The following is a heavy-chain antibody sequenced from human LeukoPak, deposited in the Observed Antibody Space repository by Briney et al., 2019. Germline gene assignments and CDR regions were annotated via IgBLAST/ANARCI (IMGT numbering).Heavy chain of an antibody. CDR3: AKSGWLRLDY. J-gene: IGHJ4*02. V-gene: IGHV3-23*01. Sequence: GGSLRLSCAASGFTFSTFAMSWGRQAPGKGLEWVSAISGSGGSTYYADSVKGRFTISRDNSKNTLYLQMNSLRAEDTAVYYCAKSGWLRLDYWGQGTLVTVSS. CDR2: ISGSGGST. D-gene: IGHD5-12*01. CDR1: GFTFSTFA.